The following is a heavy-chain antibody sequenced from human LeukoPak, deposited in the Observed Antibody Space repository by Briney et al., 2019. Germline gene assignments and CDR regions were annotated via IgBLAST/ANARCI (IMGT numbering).Heavy chain of an antibody. V-gene: IGHV3-23*01. CDR1: GFSLNNYA. Sequence: HSGGSLRLSCAASGFSLNNYAMNWVRQAPGKGLEWVSTIIGSSGSTFYADSVKGRFTISRDNSKNTLYLQLNSLRLEDTAVYYCAKGGYDYIEVAYFDFWGQGTLVTVSS. CDR2: IIGSSGST. CDR3: AKGGYDYIEVAYFDF. J-gene: IGHJ4*02. D-gene: IGHD5-12*01.